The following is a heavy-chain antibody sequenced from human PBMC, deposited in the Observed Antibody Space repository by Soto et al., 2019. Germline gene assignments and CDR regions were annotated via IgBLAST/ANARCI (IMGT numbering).Heavy chain of an antibody. D-gene: IGHD4-17*01. V-gene: IGHV3-43*01. CDR2: ISWDGGST. J-gene: IGHJ6*02. CDR1: GFTFDDYT. CDR3: AKVHYGDHAILDYYYGMDV. Sequence: PGGSLRLSCAASGFTFDDYTMHWVRQAPGKGLEWVSLISWDGGSTYYADSVKGRFTISRDNSKNSLYLQMNSLRTEDTALYYCAKVHYGDHAILDYYYGMDVWGQGTTVTVSS.